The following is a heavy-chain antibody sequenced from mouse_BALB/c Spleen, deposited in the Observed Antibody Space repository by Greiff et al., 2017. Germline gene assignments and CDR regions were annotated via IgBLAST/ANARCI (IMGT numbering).Heavy chain of an antibody. Sequence: EVQLQESGPGLVKPSQSLSLTCSVTGYSITSGYYWNWIRQFPGNKLEWMGYISYDGSNNYNPSLKNRISITRDTSKNQFFLKLNSVTTEDTATYYCVYYRYYYAMDYWGQGTSVTVSS. J-gene: IGHJ4*01. CDR3: VYYRYYYAMDY. CDR2: ISYDGSN. V-gene: IGHV3-6*02. CDR1: GYSITSGYY. D-gene: IGHD2-14*01.